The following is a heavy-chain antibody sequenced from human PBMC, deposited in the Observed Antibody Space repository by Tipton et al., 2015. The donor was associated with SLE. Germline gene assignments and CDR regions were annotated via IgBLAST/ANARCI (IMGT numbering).Heavy chain of an antibody. Sequence: SLRLSCAASGFTFSSYSMNWVRQAPGKGLEWVANIKQDGSEKYYADSVKGRFTISRDNSKNTLYLQMNSLRAEDTAVYYCAKGAWELLHAPLDYWGQGTLVTVSS. V-gene: IGHV3-7*01. D-gene: IGHD1-26*01. CDR1: GFTFSSYS. CDR3: AKGAWELLHAPLDY. J-gene: IGHJ4*02. CDR2: IKQDGSEK.